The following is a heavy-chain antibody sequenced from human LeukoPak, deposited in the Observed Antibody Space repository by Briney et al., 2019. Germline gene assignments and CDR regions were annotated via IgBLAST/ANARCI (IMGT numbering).Heavy chain of an antibody. Sequence: PGESLKISCKGSGYSFTSYWIGWVRQMPGKGLEWMGIIYPGDSDTRYSPSFQGQVTISADKSISTAYLQWSSLKASDTAMYYCARRLSYYYDSSGYYSAFDYWGQGTLVTVSS. CDR1: GYSFTSYW. V-gene: IGHV5-51*01. J-gene: IGHJ4*02. CDR2: IYPGDSDT. CDR3: ARRLSYYYDSSGYYSAFDY. D-gene: IGHD3-22*01.